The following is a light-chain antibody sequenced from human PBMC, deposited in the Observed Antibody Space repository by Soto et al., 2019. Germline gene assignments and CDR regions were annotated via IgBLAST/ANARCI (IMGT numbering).Light chain of an antibody. CDR1: QSISSK. CDR3: QQYNNWPPLT. Sequence: EIVMTQSPATLSVSPGERATLSCRASQSISSKLAWYQQKPGQAPRLLIYGASTRATDIPARFSGSGSGTEFTLTISSLQSEDFAVYYCQQYNNWPPLTFGGGTKVEIK. V-gene: IGKV3-15*01. J-gene: IGKJ4*01. CDR2: GAS.